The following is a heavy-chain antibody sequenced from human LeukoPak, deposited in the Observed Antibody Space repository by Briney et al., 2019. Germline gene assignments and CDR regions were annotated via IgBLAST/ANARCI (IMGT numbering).Heavy chain of an antibody. D-gene: IGHD1-26*01. V-gene: IGHV1-69*05. Sequence: SVKVSCKASGGTFNSYGINWVRQAPGQGLEWMGGIIHIFDTANYAQKFQGRVTITTDESTSTAYMELNSLRSEDTAVYYCARVEGGSLDYFDYWGQGTLVTVSS. CDR3: ARVEGGSLDYFDY. CDR1: GGTFNSYG. CDR2: IIHIFDTA. J-gene: IGHJ4*02.